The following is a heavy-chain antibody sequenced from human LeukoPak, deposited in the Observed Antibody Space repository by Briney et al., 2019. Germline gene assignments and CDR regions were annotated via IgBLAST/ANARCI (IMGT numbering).Heavy chain of an antibody. CDR3: ARGVIFGVVLDAFDI. CDR1: GYTFTRYG. Sequence: ASVKVSCKASGYTFTRYGISWVRQAPGQGLEWMGWISACNGNTNYAQKLQGRVTMTTDTSTSTAYMELRSLRSDDTAVYYCARGVIFGVVLDAFDIWGQGTMVTVSS. V-gene: IGHV1-18*01. D-gene: IGHD3-3*01. J-gene: IGHJ3*02. CDR2: ISACNGNT.